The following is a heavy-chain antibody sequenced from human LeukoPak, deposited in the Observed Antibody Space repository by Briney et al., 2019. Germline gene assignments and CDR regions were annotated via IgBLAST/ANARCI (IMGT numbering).Heavy chain of an antibody. D-gene: IGHD7-27*01. J-gene: IGHJ4*02. Sequence: SETLSLTCTVSGGSISSYYWMWIRQPPGKGLEWIGYIYYSGGTHYNPSLKSRVTMLVDTSKNQFSLKLTAVTAADTAVYYCARETPGAGHFDYWGQGSLVTVSS. V-gene: IGHV4-59*01. CDR3: ARETPGAGHFDY. CDR2: IYYSGGT. CDR1: GGSISSYY.